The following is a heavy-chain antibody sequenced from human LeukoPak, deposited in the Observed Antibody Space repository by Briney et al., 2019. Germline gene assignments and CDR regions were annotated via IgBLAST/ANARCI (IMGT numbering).Heavy chain of an antibody. CDR1: GFTFSSYN. D-gene: IGHD4-17*01. Sequence: GGSLRLSCAGSGFTFSSYNMNWVRQAPGKGLEWVSSISSCERYIYYADSVKGRFTISRDNAKNSLYLQMNSLRAEDTAVYYCARPLRDYGDYEDAFDIWGQGTMVTVSS. J-gene: IGHJ3*02. V-gene: IGHV3-21*01. CDR3: ARPLRDYGDYEDAFDI. CDR2: ISSCERYI.